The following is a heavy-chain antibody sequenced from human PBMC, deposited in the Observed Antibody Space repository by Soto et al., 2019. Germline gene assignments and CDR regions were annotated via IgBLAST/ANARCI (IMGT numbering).Heavy chain of an antibody. CDR1: GFTFSNYG. D-gene: IGHD2-2*01. CDR3: TRGPRPSSIGTGAV. CDR2: ISKTSSAM. Sequence: GGSLRLSCAASGFTFSNYGMHWVRQAPGKGLEWVSFISKTSSAMHYAASVQGRFTISRDNAKNSLYLQMNNLRDEDTAVYFCTRGPRPSSIGTGAVWGRGALVTVSS. J-gene: IGHJ4*02. V-gene: IGHV3-48*02.